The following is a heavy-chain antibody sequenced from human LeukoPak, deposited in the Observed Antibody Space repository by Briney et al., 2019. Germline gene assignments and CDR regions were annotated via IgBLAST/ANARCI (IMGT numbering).Heavy chain of an antibody. CDR2: ISWDGGST. CDR3: ARDYGDYGDYYYMDV. V-gene: IGHV3-43D*03. D-gene: IGHD4-17*01. CDR1: GFTFDDYA. Sequence: GGSLRLSCAASGFTFDDYAMHWVRQAPGKGLEWVSLISWDGGSTYYADSVKGRFTISRDNSKNSLYLQMNSLRAEDTALYYCARDYGDYGDYYYMDVWGKGTTVTVSS. J-gene: IGHJ6*03.